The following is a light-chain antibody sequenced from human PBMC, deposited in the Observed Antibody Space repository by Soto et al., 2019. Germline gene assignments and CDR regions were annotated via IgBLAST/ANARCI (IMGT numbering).Light chain of an antibody. CDR1: QVIGSY. Sequence: DIQLTQSPSFLSASVGDRVTITCRASQVIGSYLAWYQQKPGTAPKLLIYAASALQLGVPSRFSGSVSGTEFTLTISSLQPEDSATYSCQQLNTYFLTFGGGTKVEIK. J-gene: IGKJ4*01. CDR2: AAS. CDR3: QQLNTYFLT. V-gene: IGKV1-9*01.